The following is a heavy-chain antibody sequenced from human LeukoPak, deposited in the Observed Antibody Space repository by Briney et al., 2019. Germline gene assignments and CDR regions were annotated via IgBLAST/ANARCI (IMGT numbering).Heavy chain of an antibody. CDR3: ARDMSGSYSPNDY. CDR1: GFTVSSNY. V-gene: IGHV3-53*01. Sequence: GGPLRLSCAASGFTVSSNYMSWVRQAPGKGLEWVSVIYSGGSTYYADSVKGRFTISRDNSKNTLYLQMNSLRAEDTAVYYCARDMSGSYSPNDYWGQGTLVTVSS. J-gene: IGHJ4*02. D-gene: IGHD1-26*01. CDR2: IYSGGST.